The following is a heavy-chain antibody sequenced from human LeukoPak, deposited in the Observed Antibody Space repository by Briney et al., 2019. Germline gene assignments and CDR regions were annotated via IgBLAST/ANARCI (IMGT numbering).Heavy chain of an antibody. CDR2: ISSSSSYI. J-gene: IGHJ4*02. V-gene: IGHV3-21*01. CDR3: ARGLDYVQMN. Sequence: GGSLRLSCAASGFTFSSYSMNWVRQAPGKGLEWVSSISSSSSYIYYADSVKGRFTISRDNAKNTLYLQMNSLRAEDTAVYHCARGLDYVQMNWGQGTLVTVSS. D-gene: IGHD4-17*01. CDR1: GFTFSSYS.